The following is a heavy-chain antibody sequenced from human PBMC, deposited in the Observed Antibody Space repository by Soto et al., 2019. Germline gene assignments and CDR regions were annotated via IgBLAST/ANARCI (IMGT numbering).Heavy chain of an antibody. V-gene: IGHV3-23*01. D-gene: IGHD5-18*01. CDR3: AKDRNSGYSYGFFDY. J-gene: IGHJ4*02. CDR2: ISGSGGST. CDR1: GFILSRYA. Sequence: AETLTLSCATFGFILSRYAINWVRQAPEKGLEWVSAISGSGGSTYYADSVKGRFTISRDNSKNTLYLQMTSLRAEDTAVYYCAKDRNSGYSYGFFDYWGQGTLVTVSS.